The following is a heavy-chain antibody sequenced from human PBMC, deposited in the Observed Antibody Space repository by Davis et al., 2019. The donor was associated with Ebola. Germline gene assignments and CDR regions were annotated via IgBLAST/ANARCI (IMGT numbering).Heavy chain of an antibody. CDR2: SSGSAENK. V-gene: IGHV3-23*01. CDR1: GFTFSQYA. J-gene: IGHJ4*02. CDR3: TKDSDLSTDWYGNDY. D-gene: IGHD6-19*01. Sequence: GESLKISCGASGFTFSQYAMSWVRQAPGKGLEWVSSVSSGSAENKYYANSVKGRFTISRDNSRSTLYLQMNSLRAEDTAVYFCTKDSDLSTDWYGNDYWGRGTLVTVSS.